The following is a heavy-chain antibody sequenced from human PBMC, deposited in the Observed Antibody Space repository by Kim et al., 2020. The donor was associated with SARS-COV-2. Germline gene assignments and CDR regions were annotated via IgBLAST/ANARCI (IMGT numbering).Heavy chain of an antibody. V-gene: IGHV4-34*01. CDR3: ARTMATTHVLPYYFDY. CDR1: GGSFSGYY. J-gene: IGHJ4*01. CDR2: INHSGST. D-gene: IGHD5-12*01. Sequence: SETLSLTCAVYGGSFSGYYWSWIRQPPGKGLEWIGEINHSGSTNYNPSLKSRVTISVDTSKNQFSLKLSSVTAADTAVYYCARTMATTHVLPYYFDYWG.